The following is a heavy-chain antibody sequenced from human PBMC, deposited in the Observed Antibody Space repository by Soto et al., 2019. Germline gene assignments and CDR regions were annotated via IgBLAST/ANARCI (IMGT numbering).Heavy chain of an antibody. CDR1: GFTFSSYN. Sequence: PXGSLTLSCAASGFTFSSYNMNWVRQAPGKGLEWVSFISSGSEYRYYADSVKGRFNISRDNAKNSLYLQLNSLRAEDTAVYYCTRDRQLVQDWFDPWGQGTLVTVSS. D-gene: IGHD6-13*01. CDR3: TRDRQLVQDWFDP. V-gene: IGHV3-21*01. J-gene: IGHJ5*02. CDR2: ISSGSEYR.